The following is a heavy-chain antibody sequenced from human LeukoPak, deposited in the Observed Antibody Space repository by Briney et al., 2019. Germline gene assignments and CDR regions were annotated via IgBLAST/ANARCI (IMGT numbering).Heavy chain of an antibody. CDR2: ISYDGSNK. J-gene: IGHJ4*02. CDR3: ASLYDSSGYYSFDY. Sequence: PGGSLRLSCAASGFTFSSYAMHWVRQAPGKGLEWVAVISYDGSNKYYADSVRGRFTISRDNSKNTLYLQMNSLRAEDTAVYYCASLYDSSGYYSFDYWGQGTLVTVSS. D-gene: IGHD3-22*01. V-gene: IGHV3-30-3*01. CDR1: GFTFSSYA.